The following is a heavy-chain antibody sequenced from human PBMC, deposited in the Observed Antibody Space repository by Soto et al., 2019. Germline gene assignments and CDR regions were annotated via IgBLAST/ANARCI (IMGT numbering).Heavy chain of an antibody. J-gene: IGHJ4*02. CDR3: ASAVPAHFDS. Sequence: EVQLLESGGDLVQPGGSLRLSCAASGFTFSSYFMSWVRQAPGKGLEWVSGITTGGNSYYAGSVGGRFTISRDNSKNTMYLQIKSQSAEDTAVSYCASAVPAHFDSWGRGTLVTVSS. CDR1: GFTFSSYF. CDR2: ITTGGNS. V-gene: IGHV3-23*01. D-gene: IGHD2-2*01.